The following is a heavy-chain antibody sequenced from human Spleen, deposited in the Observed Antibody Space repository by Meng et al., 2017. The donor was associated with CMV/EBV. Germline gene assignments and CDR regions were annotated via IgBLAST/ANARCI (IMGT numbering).Heavy chain of an antibody. Sequence: GESLKISCSASGFTFSSYWMSWVRQAPGKGLEWVANIKQDGSEKFHVDSVKGRFTSSRDNAKNSLYMQMNSLRAEDTAVYYCARDLRFLEKYYYLGMDVWGLGTTVTVSS. CDR1: GFTFSSYW. CDR2: IKQDGSEK. V-gene: IGHV3-7*01. J-gene: IGHJ6*02. D-gene: IGHD3-3*01. CDR3: ARDLRFLEKYYYLGMDV.